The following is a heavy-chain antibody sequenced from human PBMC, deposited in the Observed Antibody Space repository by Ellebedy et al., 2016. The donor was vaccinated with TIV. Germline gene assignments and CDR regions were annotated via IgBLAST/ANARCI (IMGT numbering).Heavy chain of an antibody. Sequence: PGGSLRLSCAASGFTFSSYAMSWVRQAPGKGLEWVSVIYSGGSTYYADSVKGRFTISRDNSKNTLYLQMNSLRAEEGAVYYCAREGVGSYYLDYWGQGTLVTVSS. D-gene: IGHD3-10*01. CDR1: GFTFSSYA. V-gene: IGHV3-53*01. J-gene: IGHJ4*02. CDR2: IYSGGST. CDR3: AREGVGSYYLDY.